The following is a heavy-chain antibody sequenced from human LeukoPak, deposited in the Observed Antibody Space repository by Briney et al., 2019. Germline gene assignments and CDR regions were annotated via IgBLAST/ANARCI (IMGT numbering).Heavy chain of an antibody. CDR1: GFIFNDFW. D-gene: IGHD3-10*01. V-gene: IGHV3-7*01. J-gene: IGHJ4*02. CDR3: ARERFGELSPNG. CDR2: IKQDGSEK. Sequence: GGSLRLSCTASGFIFNDFWMSWVRQAPGEGLEWAANIKQDGSEKYYVDSVKGRFTISRDNAKNSLYLQMNSLRAEDTAVYYCARERFGELSPNGWSQGTLVTVSS.